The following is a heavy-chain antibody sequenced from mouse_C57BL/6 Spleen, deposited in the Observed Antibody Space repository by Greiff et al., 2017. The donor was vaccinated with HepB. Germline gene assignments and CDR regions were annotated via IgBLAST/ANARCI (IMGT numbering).Heavy chain of an antibody. J-gene: IGHJ3*01. Sequence: VQLQQSGPELVKPGASVKISCKASGYAFSSSWMNWVKQRPGKGLEWIGRIYPGDGDTNYNGKFKGKATLTADKSSSTAYMQLSSLTSEDSAVYFCARPYYDYDPAWFAYWGQGTLVTVSA. V-gene: IGHV1-82*01. CDR3: ARPYYDYDPAWFAY. CDR1: GYAFSSSW. CDR2: IYPGDGDT. D-gene: IGHD2-4*01.